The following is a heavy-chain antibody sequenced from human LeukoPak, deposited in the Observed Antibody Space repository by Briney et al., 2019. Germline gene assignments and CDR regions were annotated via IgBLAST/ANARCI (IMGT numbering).Heavy chain of an antibody. V-gene: IGHV3-21*01. D-gene: IGHD5-18*01. J-gene: IGHJ4*02. CDR1: GFTFSSYS. CDR3: ARERVGYCYGATCFDY. Sequence: GGSLRLSCAASGFTFSSYSMNWVRQAPGKGLEWVSSISSSSSYIYYADSVKGRFTISRDNAKNSLYLQMNSLRAEDTAVYYCARERVGYCYGATCFDYGGQGTLVTVSS. CDR2: ISSSSSYI.